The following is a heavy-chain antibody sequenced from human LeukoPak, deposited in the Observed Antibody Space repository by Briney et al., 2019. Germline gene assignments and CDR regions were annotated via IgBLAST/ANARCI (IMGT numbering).Heavy chain of an antibody. CDR1: GYTITGYY. CDR2: INPNSGGT. V-gene: IGHV1-2*02. Sequence: ASAKDSCKASGYTITGYYMHWVRQAPGQGLEWMGWINPNSGGTNYAQKFQGRVTMTRDRSISTAYMELSRLRSDNTAVYYCARVVRGVITDYWGQGTLVIVSS. CDR3: ARVVRGVITDY. J-gene: IGHJ4*02. D-gene: IGHD3-10*01.